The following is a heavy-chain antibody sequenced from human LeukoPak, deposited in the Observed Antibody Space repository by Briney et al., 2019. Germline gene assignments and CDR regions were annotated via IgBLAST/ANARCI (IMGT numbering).Heavy chain of an antibody. Sequence: SETLSLTCAVYGGSFSGYYWSWIRQPPGKGLERIGEINHSGSTNYNPSLKSRVTISVDTSKNQFSLKLSSVTAADTAVYYCARAYYYDSSGYVYFDYWGQGTLVTVSS. CDR2: INHSGST. CDR3: ARAYYYDSSGYVYFDY. V-gene: IGHV4-34*01. CDR1: GGSFSGYY. D-gene: IGHD3-22*01. J-gene: IGHJ4*02.